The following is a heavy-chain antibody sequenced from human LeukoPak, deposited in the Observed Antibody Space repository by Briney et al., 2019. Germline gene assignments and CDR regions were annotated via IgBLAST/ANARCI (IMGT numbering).Heavy chain of an antibody. J-gene: IGHJ4*02. V-gene: IGHV4-59*08. CDR2: IYYSGST. CDR1: GGSISSYY. Sequence: SETLSLTCTVSGGSISSYYWSWIRQPPGKGLEWIGYIYYSGSTNYNPSLKSRVTISVDTSKNQFSLKLSSVTAADTAMYYCARLYSCSTFFDYWGQGTLVTVSS. D-gene: IGHD6-6*01. CDR3: ARLYSCSTFFDY.